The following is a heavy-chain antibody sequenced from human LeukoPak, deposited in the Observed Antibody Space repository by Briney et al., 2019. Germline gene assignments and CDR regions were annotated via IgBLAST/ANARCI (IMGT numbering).Heavy chain of an antibody. CDR1: GGSISSGGYY. V-gene: IGHV4-30-2*01. J-gene: IGHJ5*02. CDR2: IYHSGST. Sequence: SETLSLTCTVSGGSISSGGYYWSWIRQPPGKGLEWIGYIYHSGSTYYNPSLKSRVTISVDRSKNQFSLKLSSVTAADTAVYYCARDRYSSSWSLHNWFDPWGQGTLVTVSS. D-gene: IGHD6-13*01. CDR3: ARDRYSSSWSLHNWFDP.